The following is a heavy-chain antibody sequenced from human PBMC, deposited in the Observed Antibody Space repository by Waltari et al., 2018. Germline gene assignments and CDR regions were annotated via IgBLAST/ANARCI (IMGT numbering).Heavy chain of an antibody. CDR2: INPNSGGT. CDR3: ARLPYYGSGSYYTQTYHYFDY. CDR1: GYTFTGYY. J-gene: IGHJ4*02. D-gene: IGHD3-10*01. V-gene: IGHV1-2*06. Sequence: QVQLVQSGAEVKKPGASVKVSCKASGYTFTGYYMHWVRQAPGQGLEWMGRINPNSGGTNYAQKFQGRVTMTRDTSISTAYMELSRLRSDDTAVYYCARLPYYGSGSYYTQTYHYFDYWGQGTLVTVSS.